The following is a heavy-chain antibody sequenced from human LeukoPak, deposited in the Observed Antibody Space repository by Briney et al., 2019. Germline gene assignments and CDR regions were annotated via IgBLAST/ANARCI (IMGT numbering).Heavy chain of an antibody. CDR3: ARGPPSGSYLNS. Sequence: SETLSLTCTVSGDSISNFYWSWIRQPPGKGLEWVGYVFNSGTTNYNPPLKSRVTISVDTSKNQFSLKLSSVTAADTAVYYCARGPPSGSYLNSWGQGTLVTVSS. D-gene: IGHD1-26*01. CDR2: VFNSGTT. CDR1: GDSISNFY. J-gene: IGHJ4*02. V-gene: IGHV4-59*12.